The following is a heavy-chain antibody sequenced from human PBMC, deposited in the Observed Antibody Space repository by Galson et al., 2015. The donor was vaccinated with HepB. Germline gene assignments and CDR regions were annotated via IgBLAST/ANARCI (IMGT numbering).Heavy chain of an antibody. CDR3: ARDAIDCGGDCYSEPKFDY. Sequence: SLRLSCAASGFTFSSYWMHWVRQAPGKGLVWVSRINSDGSSTSYADSVKGRFTISRDNAKNTLYLQMNSLRAEDTAVYYCARDAIDCGGDCYSEPKFDYWGQGTLVTVSS. CDR1: GFTFSSYW. V-gene: IGHV3-74*01. J-gene: IGHJ4*02. CDR2: INSDGSST. D-gene: IGHD2-21*02.